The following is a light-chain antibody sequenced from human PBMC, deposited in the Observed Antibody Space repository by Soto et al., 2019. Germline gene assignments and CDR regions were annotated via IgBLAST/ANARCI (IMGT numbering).Light chain of an antibody. J-gene: IGLJ3*02. Sequence: QSALTQPASVSGSPGQSISISCTGTSSDVGGYNFVSWYQQHPGKVPKLMIYEVSNRPSGVSNRFSGSKSGNTASLTISGLQAEDEADYYCSSYTSRGTRVFGGGTKLTVL. CDR1: SSDVGGYNF. CDR3: SSYTSRGTRV. CDR2: EVS. V-gene: IGLV2-14*01.